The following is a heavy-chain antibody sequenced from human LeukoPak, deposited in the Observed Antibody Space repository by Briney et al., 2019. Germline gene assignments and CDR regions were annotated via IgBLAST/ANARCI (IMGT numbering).Heavy chain of an antibody. V-gene: IGHV3-21*01. CDR2: ISSSSSYI. D-gene: IGHD3-10*01. CDR1: GFTFSSYA. J-gene: IGHJ4*02. Sequence: PGGSLRLSCAASGFTFSSYAMNWVRQAPGKGLEWVSSISSSSSYIYYADSVKGRFTISRDNAKNSLYLQMNSLRAEDTAVYYCARVISGSYLAYYFDYWGQGTLVTVSS. CDR3: ARVISGSYLAYYFDY.